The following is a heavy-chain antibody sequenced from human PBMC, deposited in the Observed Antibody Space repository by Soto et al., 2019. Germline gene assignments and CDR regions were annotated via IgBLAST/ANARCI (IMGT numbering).Heavy chain of an antibody. Sequence: QVQLMESGGGVVQPGRSLRLSCAASGFTFNTYAMHWVRQAPGKGLEWVAVITPDGTEQYYADSVKGRFTISRDNSKNTLYLQMNSLGLEDTAVYYCAPRKYGSFNIGAFDIWGQGTMVTVSS. J-gene: IGHJ3*02. CDR1: GFTFNTYA. D-gene: IGHD1-26*01. V-gene: IGHV3-30*04. CDR2: ITPDGTEQ. CDR3: APRKYGSFNIGAFDI.